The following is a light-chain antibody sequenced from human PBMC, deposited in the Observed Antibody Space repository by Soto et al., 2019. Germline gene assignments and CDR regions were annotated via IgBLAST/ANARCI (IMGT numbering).Light chain of an antibody. V-gene: IGKV3-20*01. CDR1: QSVSSN. CDR2: GAS. J-gene: IGKJ1*01. Sequence: ETVMTQSPATLSVSPGERATLSCRASQSVSSNLAWYQQKPGRAPRLLIYGASSRATGIPDRFSGSGSGTDFTLTISRLEPEDFAVYYCQQYGSSPPWTFGQGTKVDIK. CDR3: QQYGSSPPWT.